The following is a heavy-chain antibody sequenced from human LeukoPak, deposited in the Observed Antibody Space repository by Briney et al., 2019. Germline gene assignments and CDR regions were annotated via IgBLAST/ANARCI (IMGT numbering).Heavy chain of an antibody. CDR2: IYYSGST. J-gene: IGHJ6*02. D-gene: IGHD3-10*01. Sequence: PSETLSLTCTVSGGSISSGDYYWSWIRQPPGTGLEWIVYIYYSGSTYYNPSLKSRVTISVDTSKNQFSLKLSSVTAADTAVYYCARDLPSEDLWFGYGMDVWGQGTTVTVSS. V-gene: IGHV4-30-4*01. CDR1: GGSISSGDYY. CDR3: ARDLPSEDLWFGYGMDV.